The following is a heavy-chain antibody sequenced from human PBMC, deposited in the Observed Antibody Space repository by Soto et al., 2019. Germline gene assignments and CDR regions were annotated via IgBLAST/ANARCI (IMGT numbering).Heavy chain of an antibody. J-gene: IGHJ4*02. CDR2: IYHSGNT. CDR1: GGSISSGGYS. Sequence: QLQLQESGSGLVKPSQTLSLTCGVSGGSISSGGYSWSWIRQPPGKGLEWIGYIYHSGNTYYNPSLKRRVTISVDRSKNQFSLKLSSVTAADTGVYYSARVSSGGEFFDYWGQGTLVTVSS. V-gene: IGHV4-30-2*01. D-gene: IGHD3-10*01. CDR3: ARVSSGGEFFDY.